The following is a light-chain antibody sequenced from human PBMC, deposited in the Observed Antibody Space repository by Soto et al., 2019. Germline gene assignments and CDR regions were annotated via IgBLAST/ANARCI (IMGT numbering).Light chain of an antibody. CDR2: GNN. V-gene: IGLV1-40*01. CDR3: QSYDSSLSGSAVV. CDR1: SSNIGAGYD. Sequence: QSVLTQPPSVSGAPGQRVTISCTGSSSNIGAGYDVHWYQQLPGTAPKLLIYGNNNRPSGVPDRFSGSKSGTSASLAVTGLQAEDEANYYCQSYDSSLSGSAVVFGGGTQLTVL. J-gene: IGLJ2*01.